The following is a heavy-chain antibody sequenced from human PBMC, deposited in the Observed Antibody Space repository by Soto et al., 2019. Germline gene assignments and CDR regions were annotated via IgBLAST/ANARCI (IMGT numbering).Heavy chain of an antibody. CDR3: ARRHSATSLFDY. Sequence: SETLSLTCAVSGGSISSGCYSWSWIRQPPGKGLEYIGSIYSGGSTYYNPSLKSRVTLSVDATQNQFSLRLTSVTAADTAVYYCARRHSATSLFDYWGLGTLVTLSS. CDR1: GGSISSGCYS. V-gene: IGHV4-39*01. D-gene: IGHD3-16*02. J-gene: IGHJ4*02. CDR2: IYSGGST.